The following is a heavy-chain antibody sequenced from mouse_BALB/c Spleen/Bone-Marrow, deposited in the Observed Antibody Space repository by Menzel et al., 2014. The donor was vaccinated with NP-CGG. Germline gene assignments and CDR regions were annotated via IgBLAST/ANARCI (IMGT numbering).Heavy chain of an antibody. CDR3: VRHEDLDIRRRLGAMDY. V-gene: IGHV1-62-2*01. D-gene: IGHD2-12*01. CDR1: GYKYSDYI. CDR2: FYPGRGSI. J-gene: IGHJ4*01. Sequence: VQLQQSGAELVKPGASVSLSCKASGYKYSDYIIYWVKERYGQGLEWIGWFYPGRGSIKYNEKFKDKATLTADKSSRTVYMELSILTSEDSAVYFCVRHEDLDIRRRLGAMDYWSHGASVTVSS.